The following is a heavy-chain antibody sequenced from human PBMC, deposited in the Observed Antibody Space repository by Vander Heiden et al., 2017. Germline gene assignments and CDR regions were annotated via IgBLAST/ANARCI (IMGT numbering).Heavy chain of an antibody. J-gene: IGHJ6*02. CDR1: GGPFSNYA. CDR2: RIPDFKTK. V-gene: IGHV1-69*01. Sequence: QVQLVPSGAEVKKPGSSLTVSCEASGGPFSNYATSWVRQAPGQGLEWVGERIPDFKTKDYAEKFQGRVTITADESTSSAYMELTSLTPEDTAVYYCARRPGGYRGYTHDYYAMDVWGQGTTVTVSS. D-gene: IGHD3-16*02. CDR3: ARRPGGYRGYTHDYYAMDV.